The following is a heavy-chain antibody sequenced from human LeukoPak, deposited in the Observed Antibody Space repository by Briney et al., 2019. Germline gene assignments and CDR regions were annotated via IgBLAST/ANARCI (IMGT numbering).Heavy chain of an antibody. V-gene: IGHV1-24*01. CDR3: ATRVACSSTSCYSFDY. D-gene: IGHD2-2*01. J-gene: IGHJ4*02. Sequence: VASVKVSCKVSGYTLTELSMHWVRQAPGKELEWMGGFDPEDGETIYAQKFQGRVTMTEDTSTDTAYMELSSLRSEDTAVYYCATRVACSSTSCYSFDYWGQGTLVTVSS. CDR1: GYTLTELS. CDR2: FDPEDGET.